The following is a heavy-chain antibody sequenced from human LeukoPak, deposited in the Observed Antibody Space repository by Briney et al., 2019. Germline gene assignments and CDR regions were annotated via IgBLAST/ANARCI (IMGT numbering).Heavy chain of an antibody. V-gene: IGHV5-51*01. CDR1: GYSFASYW. CDR3: ARGDYGDFRIYYTLFDY. D-gene: IGHD4-17*01. CDR2: IYPGDSDT. Sequence: GESLKISCKGSGYSFASYWIAWVRQMPGKGLEWMGIIYPGDSDTRYSPSFQGQVTISADKSITTAYLQWSSLKSSDTAMYYCARGDYGDFRIYYTLFDYWGQGTLVTVSS. J-gene: IGHJ4*02.